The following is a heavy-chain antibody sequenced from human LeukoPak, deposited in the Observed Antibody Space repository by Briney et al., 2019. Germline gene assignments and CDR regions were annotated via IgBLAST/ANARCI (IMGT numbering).Heavy chain of an antibody. D-gene: IGHD3-10*01. Sequence: PPETLSLTCTVSGGSISSYYWSWIRQPPGKGLEWIGYIYYSGSTNYNPSLKSRVTISVDTSKNQFSLKLSSVTAADTAVYYCASTTTYYYGSGSQYYFDYWGQGTLVTVSS. CDR2: IYYSGST. CDR1: GGSISSYY. J-gene: IGHJ4*02. V-gene: IGHV4-59*01. CDR3: ASTTTYYYGSGSQYYFDY.